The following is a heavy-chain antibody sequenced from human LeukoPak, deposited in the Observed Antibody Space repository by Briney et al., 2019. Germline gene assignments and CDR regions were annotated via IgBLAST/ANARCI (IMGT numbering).Heavy chain of an antibody. V-gene: IGHV4-59*08. CDR3: ARHSVGFDY. CDR1: GGSIGTYY. Sequence: SETLSLTCTISGGSIGTYYWSWIRQPPGKGLEWIGYIYYSGSTNYNPSLKSRVTISVDTSKNQFSLKLSSVTAADTAVYYCARHSVGFDYWGQGTLVTVSS. J-gene: IGHJ4*02. CDR2: IYYSGST.